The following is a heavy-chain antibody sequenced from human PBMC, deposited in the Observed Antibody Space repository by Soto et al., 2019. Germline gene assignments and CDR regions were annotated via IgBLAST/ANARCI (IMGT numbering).Heavy chain of an antibody. V-gene: IGHV1-46*01. Sequence: GASVKVSCKASGYTFTSYYMHWVRQAPGQGLEWMGIINPSGGSTSYAQKFQGRVTMTRDTSTSTVYMKLSSLRSEDTAVYYCATTFRHCSGGSCYEGDDAFDIWGQGTMVTVSS. CDR2: INPSGGST. J-gene: IGHJ3*02. CDR1: GYTFTSYY. D-gene: IGHD2-15*01. CDR3: ATTFRHCSGGSCYEGDDAFDI.